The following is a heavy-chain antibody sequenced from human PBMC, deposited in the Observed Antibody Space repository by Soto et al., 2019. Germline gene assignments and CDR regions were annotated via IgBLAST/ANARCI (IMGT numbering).Heavy chain of an antibody. CDR3: AREGYQSYEFGSGYPNNNNWSDP. J-gene: IGHJ5*02. CDR1: GFTFSSYW. D-gene: IGHD3-3*01. Sequence: GGSLRLSCAASGFTFSSYWMHWVRQAPGKGLVWVSRINSDGSSTSYADSVKGRFTISRDNAKNTLYLQMNSLRAEDTAVYYCAREGYQSYEFGSGYPNNNNWSDPWGQGTLVSVSS. CDR2: INSDGSST. V-gene: IGHV3-74*01.